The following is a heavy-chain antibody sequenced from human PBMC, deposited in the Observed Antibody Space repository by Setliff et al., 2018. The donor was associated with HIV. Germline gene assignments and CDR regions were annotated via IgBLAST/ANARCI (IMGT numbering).Heavy chain of an antibody. CDR2: IRSMREGGPT. J-gene: IGHJ6*03. D-gene: IGHD6-13*01. V-gene: IGHV3-15*01. CDR3: TTARSQVSIAAADYYMDV. Sequence: GGSLRLSCAGSGFAFSPAWMTWVRQAPGKGLEWIGRIRSMREGGPTDYAAPVNGRYTISRDDSKNMVYLQMNSLKTEDTAVYYCTTARSQVSIAAADYYMDVWGKGTTVTVSS. CDR1: GFAFSPAW.